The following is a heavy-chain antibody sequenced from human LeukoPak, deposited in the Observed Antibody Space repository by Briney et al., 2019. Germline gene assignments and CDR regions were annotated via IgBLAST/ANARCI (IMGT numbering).Heavy chain of an antibody. V-gene: IGHV3-48*03. CDR3: ARRYYDNFDY. J-gene: IGHJ4*02. CDR2: ISSSGSTI. Sequence: GGSLRLSCAASGFTLSSFEMNWVRQAPGKGLEWVSYISSSGSTIYYADSVKGRFTISRDNAKNSLYLQMNSLRAEDTAVYYCARRYYDNFDYWGQGTLVTVSS. D-gene: IGHD3-22*01. CDR1: GFTLSSFE.